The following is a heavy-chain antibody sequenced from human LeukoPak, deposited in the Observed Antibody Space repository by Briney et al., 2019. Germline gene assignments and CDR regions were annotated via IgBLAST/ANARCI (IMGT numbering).Heavy chain of an antibody. CDR3: ARYDYYDSSGYKIAEYFQH. CDR1: GFTFSSYW. J-gene: IGHJ1*01. Sequence: GGSLRLSCAASGFTFSSYWMHWVRQAPGKGLVWVSRINSDGSSTSFADSVKGRFTISRDNAKNTLYLQMNSLRAEDTAVYYCARYDYYDSSGYKIAEYFQHWGQGTLVTVSS. V-gene: IGHV3-74*01. D-gene: IGHD3-22*01. CDR2: INSDGSST.